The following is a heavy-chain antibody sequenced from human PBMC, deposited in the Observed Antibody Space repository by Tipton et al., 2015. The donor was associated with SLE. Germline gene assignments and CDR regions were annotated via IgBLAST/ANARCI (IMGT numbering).Heavy chain of an antibody. CDR3: ARHFYDSSGYYLYFDY. J-gene: IGHJ4*02. V-gene: IGHV5-10-1*01. D-gene: IGHD3-22*01. Sequence: SPSFQGHVTISADKSISTAYLQWSSLKASDTAMYYCARHFYDSSGYYLYFDYWGQGTLVTVSS.